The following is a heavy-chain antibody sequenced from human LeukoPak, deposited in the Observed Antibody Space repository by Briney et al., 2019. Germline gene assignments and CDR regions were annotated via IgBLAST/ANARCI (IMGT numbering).Heavy chain of an antibody. CDR1: GGSIKSNNW. J-gene: IGHJ6*02. V-gene: IGHV4-4*02. CDR3: ARTDVYYDFWSGYYTGKAMDV. Sequence: SGTLSLTCAVSGGSIKSNNWWSWVRQPPGKGLEWIGEIYHSGSTNYNPSLESRVTVSVDKSKNQFSLDLTSVTAADTAVYYCARTDVYYDFWSGYYTGKAMDVWGQGTTVTVSS. CDR2: IYHSGST. D-gene: IGHD3-3*01.